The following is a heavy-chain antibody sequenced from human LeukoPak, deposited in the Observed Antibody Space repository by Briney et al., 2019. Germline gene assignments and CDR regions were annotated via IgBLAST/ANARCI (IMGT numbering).Heavy chain of an antibody. CDR2: ISDNGVTK. CDR3: AKDNSKVLGEDWYFDL. V-gene: IGHV3-23*01. D-gene: IGHD2/OR15-2a*01. Sequence: QSGGSLRLSCAASGIIFSNSDMTWVRQAPGRGLEWVSNISDNGVTKLYANSVKGRFTISRDNAKNTLYLQMNGLRAEDTAVYCCAKDNSKVLGEDWYFDLWGRGTLFAVSS. J-gene: IGHJ2*01. CDR1: GIIFSNSD.